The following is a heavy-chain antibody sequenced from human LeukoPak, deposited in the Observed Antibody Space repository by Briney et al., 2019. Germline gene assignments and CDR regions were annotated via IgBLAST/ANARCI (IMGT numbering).Heavy chain of an antibody. CDR2: MNPNSGNT. D-gene: IGHD3-22*01. CDR1: GYTFTSYD. CDR3: ARGHYESSGYYFDY. Sequence: RASVKVSCKASGYTFTSYDINWVRQATGQGLEWMGWMNPNSGNTVYTQKFQGRVTMTRNTSISTAYMDLSSLRSEDTAVHYCARGHYESSGYYFDYWGQGTLVTVSS. J-gene: IGHJ4*02. V-gene: IGHV1-8*01.